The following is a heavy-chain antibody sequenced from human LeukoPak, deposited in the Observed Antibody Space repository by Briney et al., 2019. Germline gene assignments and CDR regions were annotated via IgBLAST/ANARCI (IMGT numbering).Heavy chain of an antibody. CDR2: IGASGITT. Sequence: GGSLRLSCATSGFTFSNAWMNWVRQAPGKGLEWVSGIGASGITTYDADSGKGRFTISRDNSKNTLHLQMNSLRAEDTAVYYCAKDIRRGTMYYYYYGMDVWGQGTTVTVSS. V-gene: IGHV3-23*01. CDR3: AKDIRRGTMYYYYYGMDV. CDR1: GFTFSNAW. D-gene: IGHD4/OR15-4a*01. J-gene: IGHJ6*02.